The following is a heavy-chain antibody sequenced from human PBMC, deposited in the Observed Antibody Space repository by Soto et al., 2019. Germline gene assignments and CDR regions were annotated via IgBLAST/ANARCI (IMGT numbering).Heavy chain of an antibody. CDR1: GGSISSGGYY. D-gene: IGHD5-12*01. V-gene: IGHV4-31*03. CDR2: IYYSGST. Sequence: SETLSLTCTVSGGSISSGGYYWSWIRQHPGKGLEWIGYIYYSGSTYYNPSLKSRVTTSVDTSKNQFSLKLSSVTAADTAVYYCARANPDSGYDSSLDYWGQGTLVTVSS. CDR3: ARANPDSGYDSSLDY. J-gene: IGHJ4*02.